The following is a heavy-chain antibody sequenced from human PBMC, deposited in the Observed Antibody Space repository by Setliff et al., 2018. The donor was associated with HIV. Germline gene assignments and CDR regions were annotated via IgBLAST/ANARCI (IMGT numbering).Heavy chain of an antibody. Sequence: SSETLSLTCTVSGGSISNSRYYWNWIRQSPEKGLEWIVEVNHNGNINYNPSLKSRVTISVDTSKNQFSLKLSSVTAADTAVYYCARGAIAVAGISYYYYGMDVWGQGTTVTAP. CDR3: ARGAIAVAGISYYYYGMDV. CDR2: VNHNGNI. V-gene: IGHV4-39*07. CDR1: GGSISNSRYY. D-gene: IGHD6-19*01. J-gene: IGHJ6*02.